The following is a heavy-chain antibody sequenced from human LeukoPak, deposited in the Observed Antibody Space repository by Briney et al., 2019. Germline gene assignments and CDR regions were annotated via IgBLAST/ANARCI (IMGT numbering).Heavy chain of an antibody. V-gene: IGHV1-24*01. CDR1: GYTLTELS. CDR2: FDPEDGET. CDR3: ATVPYRHMIVVNYFDY. J-gene: IGHJ4*02. D-gene: IGHD3-22*01. Sequence: ASVKVSCKVSGYTLTELSMHWVRQAPGKGLEWMGGFDPEDGETIYAKKFQGRVTMTEDTSTDTAYMELSSLRSEDTAVYYCATVPYRHMIVVNYFDYWGQGTLVTVSS.